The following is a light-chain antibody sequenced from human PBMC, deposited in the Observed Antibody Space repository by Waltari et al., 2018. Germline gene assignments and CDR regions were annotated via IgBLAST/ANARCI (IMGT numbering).Light chain of an antibody. CDR2: DVT. CDR1: SSDVGDYKY. V-gene: IGLV2-14*03. Sequence: QSALTQPASVSGSPGQSITISCTATSSDVGDYKYVSWYQQHPGKVPKLLISDVTNRPSRISYRFSGSKSGYTASLTISGLQAEDEADYYCSSYTTRSTRVFGTGTKVTVL. CDR3: SSYTTRSTRV. J-gene: IGLJ1*01.